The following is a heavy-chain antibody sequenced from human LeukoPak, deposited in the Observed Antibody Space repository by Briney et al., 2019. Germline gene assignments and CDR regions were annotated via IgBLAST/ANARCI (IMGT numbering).Heavy chain of an antibody. CDR1: GGSFSSYY. CDR2: IYYSGST. J-gene: IGHJ4*02. CDR3: ARLLYCSSTSCYYFDY. V-gene: IGHV4-39*01. D-gene: IGHD2-2*01. Sequence: KPSETLSLTCAVYGGSFSSYYWGWIRQPPGKGLEWIGSIYYSGSTYYNPSLKSRVTISVDTSKNQFSLKLSSVTAADTAVYYCARLLYCSSTSCYYFDYWGQGTLVTVSS.